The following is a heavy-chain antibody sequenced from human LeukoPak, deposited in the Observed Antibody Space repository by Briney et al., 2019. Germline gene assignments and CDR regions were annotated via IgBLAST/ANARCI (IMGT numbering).Heavy chain of an antibody. CDR3: ARDRFSYDRFYYYYMDV. J-gene: IGHJ6*03. Sequence: PGRSLRLSCAASRFTFSSYAMHWVRQAPGKGLEWVANIKQDGSEKYYVDSVKGRFTISRDNAKNSLYLQMNSLRAEDTAVYYCARDRFSYDRFYYYYMDVWGKGTTVTISS. D-gene: IGHD3-3*01. CDR2: IKQDGSEK. V-gene: IGHV3-7*01. CDR1: RFTFSSYA.